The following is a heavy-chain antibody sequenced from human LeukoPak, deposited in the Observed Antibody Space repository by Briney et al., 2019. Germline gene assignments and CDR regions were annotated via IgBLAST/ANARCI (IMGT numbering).Heavy chain of an antibody. CDR3: ARDRGAARPHYFDY. CDR2: ISSSGNTK. Sequence: GGSLRLSCAASGFTFSDFYMSWIRQAPGKGLEWVSYISSSGNTKYYADSVKGRFTMSRDNAKNSLYLQMNSLRAEDTAVYYCARDRGAARPHYFDYWGQGTLVTVSS. J-gene: IGHJ4*02. V-gene: IGHV3-11*04. D-gene: IGHD6-6*01. CDR1: GFTFSDFY.